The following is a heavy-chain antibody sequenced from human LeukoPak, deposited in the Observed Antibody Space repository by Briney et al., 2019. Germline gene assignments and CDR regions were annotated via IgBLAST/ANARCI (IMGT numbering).Heavy chain of an antibody. J-gene: IGHJ4*02. Sequence: QSRGSLRLSCAASGFTFSNYAMSWVRQAPAKGLEWVSALSSSGGDTFYADSVKGRFTIPRDTSKNTLYLQMHSLRAEDTAVYYCAKAGTGTNMIFDYWGQGTLVTVSS. CDR3: AKAGTGTNMIFDY. V-gene: IGHV3-23*01. CDR2: LSSSGGDT. D-gene: IGHD1-1*01. CDR1: GFTFSNYA.